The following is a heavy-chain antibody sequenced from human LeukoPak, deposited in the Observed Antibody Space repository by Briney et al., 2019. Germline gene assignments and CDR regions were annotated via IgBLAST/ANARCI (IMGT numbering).Heavy chain of an antibody. CDR3: ARAYCGGDCYKHELNWFDP. D-gene: IGHD2-21*02. Sequence: SETLSLTCTVSGGSISSYYWSWIRQPAGKGLEWIGRIYTGGSTNYNPSLKSRVTMSVDTSKNQFSLKLSSVTAADTAVYYCARAYCGGDCYKHELNWFDPWGQGTLVTVSS. V-gene: IGHV4-4*07. J-gene: IGHJ5*02. CDR1: GGSISSYY. CDR2: IYTGGST.